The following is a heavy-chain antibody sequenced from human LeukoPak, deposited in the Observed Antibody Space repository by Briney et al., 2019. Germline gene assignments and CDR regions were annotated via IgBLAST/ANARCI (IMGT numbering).Heavy chain of an antibody. Sequence: GGSLRLSCAASGFTFSSYAMSWVCQAPGKGLEWVSAISGSGGSTYYADSVKGRFTISRDNSKNTLYLQMNSLRAEDTAVYYCAKGNDFWSGYLDYWGQGTLVTVSS. CDR3: AKGNDFWSGYLDY. D-gene: IGHD3-3*01. J-gene: IGHJ4*02. V-gene: IGHV3-23*01. CDR1: GFTFSSYA. CDR2: ISGSGGST.